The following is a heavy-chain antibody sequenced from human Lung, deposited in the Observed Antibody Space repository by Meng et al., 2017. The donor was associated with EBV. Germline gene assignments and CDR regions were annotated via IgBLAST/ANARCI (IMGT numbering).Heavy chain of an antibody. CDR3: AIIPYSNA. Sequence: QEHLVGVWRGVCPLGRARRLTFPAAGVDFVPYAVHWVRQAPGKGLEWVAVISAPGHNKHFAYPVRGRFTISRDNSKNMVSLQMNSLRVEDTATYYCAIIPYSNAWGQGTLVTVSS. J-gene: IGHJ5*02. CDR1: GVDFVPYA. CDR2: ISAPGHNK. D-gene: IGHD4-11*01. V-gene: IGHV3-30-3*01.